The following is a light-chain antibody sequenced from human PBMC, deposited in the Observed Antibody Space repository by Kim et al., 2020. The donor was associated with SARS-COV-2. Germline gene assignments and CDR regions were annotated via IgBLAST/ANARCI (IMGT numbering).Light chain of an antibody. CDR1: SSDVGGYNY. J-gene: IGLJ1*01. CDR3: SSYTSSSTLEV. CDR2: DVS. Sequence: QSALTQPASVSGSPGQSITISCTGTSSDVGGYNYVSWYQQHPGKAPKLMIYDVSNRPSGVSNRFSGSKSGNTAYLTISGLQAEDEADYYCSSYTSSSTLEVFGTGTKVTVL. V-gene: IGLV2-14*03.